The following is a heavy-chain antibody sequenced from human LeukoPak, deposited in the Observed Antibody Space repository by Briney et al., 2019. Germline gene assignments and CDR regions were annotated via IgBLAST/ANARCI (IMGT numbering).Heavy chain of an antibody. D-gene: IGHD7-27*01. J-gene: IGHJ5*02. CDR1: GGSISTYY. CDR2: IYHSGST. CDR3: AGEGWFDP. Sequence: PSETLSLTCTVSGGSISTYYWNWIRQPPGKGLEWIGYIYHSGSTNYNPSLQSRVTISVDTSKNQFSLNLNSVTAADTAVYYCAGEGWFDPWGQGTLVTVSS. V-gene: IGHV4-59*01.